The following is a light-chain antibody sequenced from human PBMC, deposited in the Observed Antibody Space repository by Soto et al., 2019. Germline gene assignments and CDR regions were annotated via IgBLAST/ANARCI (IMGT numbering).Light chain of an antibody. CDR1: QSVGNS. CDR2: GAS. CDR3: LQYHDWFQGWT. Sequence: EIGLTQSPATLSXSXGXXXSXXXRAVQSVGNSLAWYQQTPGQAPRLLIYGASTRATGIPARFSGSLSGTVFTLTISSLQSEDSAVYYCLQYHDWFQGWTFGQGTKVDIK. J-gene: IGKJ1*01. V-gene: IGKV3-15*01.